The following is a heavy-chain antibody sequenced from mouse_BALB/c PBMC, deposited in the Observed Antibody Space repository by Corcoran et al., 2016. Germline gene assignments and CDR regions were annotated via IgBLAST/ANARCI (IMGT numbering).Heavy chain of an antibody. CDR1: GYTFTNYG. Sequence: QIQLVQSGPELKKPGETVKISCKASGYTFTNYGMNWVKQAPGKGLKWMGWINTYTGEPTYADDFKGRFAFSLETSASTAYLQINNLKNEDTATYFCARRYYYGSSYAMDYWGQGTSVTVSS. V-gene: IGHV9-3-1*01. J-gene: IGHJ4*01. CDR2: INTYTGEP. CDR3: ARRYYYGSSYAMDY. D-gene: IGHD1-1*01.